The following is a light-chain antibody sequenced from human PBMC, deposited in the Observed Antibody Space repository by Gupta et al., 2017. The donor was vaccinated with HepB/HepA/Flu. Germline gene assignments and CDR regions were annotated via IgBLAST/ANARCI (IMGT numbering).Light chain of an antibody. CDR3: QSYDTSLSGAVV. CDR1: SSNLGAGYF. Sequence: QSLLTQPPSVSAAPGQRVTISCTGSSSNLGAGYFVHCYLQVPGTTPKVLIYDDNNRPSGVPDRFSGSKSGTSASLAITGLQAEDEADYYCQSYDTSLSGAVVFGGWTKLSVL. J-gene: IGLJ2*01. V-gene: IGLV1-40*01. CDR2: DDN.